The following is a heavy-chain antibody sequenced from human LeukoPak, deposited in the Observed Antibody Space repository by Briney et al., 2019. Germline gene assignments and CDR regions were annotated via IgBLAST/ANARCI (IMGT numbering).Heavy chain of an antibody. J-gene: IGHJ4*02. Sequence: PSETLSLTCAVSGGSITSSGKYGAWIRQPPGKGLEWMGSVFYSGSTYYNPSLKSRVTISVDTSKNQFSLKLSSVTAADTAVYYCARVRWELLLFGHEFSDWGQGTLVTVSS. CDR3: ARVRWELLLFGHEFSD. D-gene: IGHD1-26*01. CDR2: VFYSGST. CDR1: GGSITSSGKY. V-gene: IGHV4-39*07.